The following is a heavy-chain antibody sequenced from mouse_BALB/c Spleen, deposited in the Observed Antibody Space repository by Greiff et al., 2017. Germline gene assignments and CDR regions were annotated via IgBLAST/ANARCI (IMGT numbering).Heavy chain of an antibody. CDR2: INPYNGDT. CDR3: ARGGTMIPFDY. J-gene: IGHJ2*01. CDR1: GYSFTGYF. D-gene: IGHD2-4*01. Sequence: VQLQQSGPELVKPGASVKISCKASGYSFTGYFMNWVMQSHGKSLEWIGRINPYNGDTFYNQKFKGKATLTVDKSSSTAHMELRSLASEDSAVYYCARGGTMIPFDYWGQGTTLTVSS. V-gene: IGHV1-20*02.